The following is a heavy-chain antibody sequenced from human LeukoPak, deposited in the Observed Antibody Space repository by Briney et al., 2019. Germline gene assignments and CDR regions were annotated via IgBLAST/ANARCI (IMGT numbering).Heavy chain of an antibody. Sequence: SETLSLTCTVSGGSISSYYWSWIRQPLGKGLEWIGYIYYSGSTNYNPSLKSRVTISVDTSKNQFSLKLSSVAAADTAVYYCARSRSSGGSSWYNYWGQGTLVTVSS. CDR2: IYYSGST. J-gene: IGHJ4*02. CDR1: GGSISSYY. CDR3: ARSRSSGGSSWYNY. V-gene: IGHV4-59*01. D-gene: IGHD6-13*01.